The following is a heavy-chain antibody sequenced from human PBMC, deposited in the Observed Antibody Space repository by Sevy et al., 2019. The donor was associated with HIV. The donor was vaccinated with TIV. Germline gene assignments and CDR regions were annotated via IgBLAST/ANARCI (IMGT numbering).Heavy chain of an antibody. CDR2: INWNGGST. CDR3: ARGNPYSRSPFDI. Sequence: GGSLRLSCAASGFNFDNYGMSWVRQAPGKGLEWVSGINWNGGSTRYEDSVKGRISISRDNDKKSLYLQMNSLRAEDTALYYCARGNPYSRSPFDIWGQGTMVTVSS. D-gene: IGHD6-13*01. V-gene: IGHV3-20*04. CDR1: GFNFDNYG. J-gene: IGHJ3*02.